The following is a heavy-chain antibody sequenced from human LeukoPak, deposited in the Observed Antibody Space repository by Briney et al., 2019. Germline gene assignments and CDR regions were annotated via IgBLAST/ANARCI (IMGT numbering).Heavy chain of an antibody. CDR1: GFTFSTYS. CDR3: ARGPSSQFRTDY. D-gene: IGHD2-2*01. Sequence: PGGSLRLSCAASGFTFSTYSMNWVRQAPGKGLEWVSYIGRSSSPIYYADSVKGRFTISRDNAKNSLYLQMNGLRAEDTAVYYCARGPSSQFRTDYWGQRTLVTVSS. J-gene: IGHJ4*02. CDR2: IGRSSSPI. V-gene: IGHV3-48*01.